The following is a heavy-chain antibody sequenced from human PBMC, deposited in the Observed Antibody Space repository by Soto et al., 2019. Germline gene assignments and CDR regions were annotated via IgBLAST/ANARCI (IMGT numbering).Heavy chain of an antibody. CDR2: VFPGDSDT. J-gene: IGHJ6*02. Sequence: GESLKISCKGFGYTFPNHWINWVRLVPGKGLEWMGIVFPGDSDTSYSPSLHGQVIISVDKAISTAYLQWTRLKASDTAIYYCAKSIEGGPMDVWGQGTTVTVSS. V-gene: IGHV5-51*01. CDR1: GYTFPNHW. D-gene: IGHD1-26*01. CDR3: AKSIEGGPMDV.